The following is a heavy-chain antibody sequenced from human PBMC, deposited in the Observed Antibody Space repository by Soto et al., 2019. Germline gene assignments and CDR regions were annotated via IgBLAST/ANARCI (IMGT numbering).Heavy chain of an antibody. CDR3: ARGRLISLYYFDY. J-gene: IGHJ4*02. V-gene: IGHV3-13*01. CDR2: IGTAGDT. D-gene: IGHD2-15*01. Sequence: GESLKISCAASGFTFSTYDMHWVRQVTGKGLEWVSTIGTAGDTYYPGSVKGRFTISRENAKNSLYLQMNSLRAEDTAVYYCARGRLISLYYFDYWGQGTLVTSPQ. CDR1: GFTFSTYD.